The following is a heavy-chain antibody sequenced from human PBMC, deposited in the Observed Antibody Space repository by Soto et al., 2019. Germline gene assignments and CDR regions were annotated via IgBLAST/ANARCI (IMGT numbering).Heavy chain of an antibody. CDR1: GYTFTSYD. CDR3: ARRGYSSSWYYYHYYGMDV. V-gene: IGHV1-8*01. CDR2: MNPNSGNT. J-gene: IGHJ6*02. Sequence: QVQLVQSGAEVKKPGASVKVSCKASGYTFTSYDFNWVRQATGQGLEWMGWMNPNSGNTGYAQKFHGRVTMTQNTIISTAYMERSSLRSEDTAIYYCARRGYSSSWYYYHYYGMDVWGQGTTVTVSS. D-gene: IGHD6-13*01.